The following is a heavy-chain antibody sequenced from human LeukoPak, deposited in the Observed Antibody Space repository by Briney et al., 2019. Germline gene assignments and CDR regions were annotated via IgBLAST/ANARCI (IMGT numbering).Heavy chain of an antibody. CDR2: ISGSGGST. J-gene: IGHJ4*02. V-gene: IGHV3-23*01. D-gene: IGHD6-6*01. CDR3: AKGTYSSSPRDY. CDR1: GFTFSSCA. Sequence: GGSLRLSCAASGFTFSSCAMSWVRQAPGKGREWVSAISGSGGSTYYAGSVKGRFTISRDNSKNTPFLQMNSLRAEDTAVYYCAKGTYSSSPRDYWGQGTLVTVSS.